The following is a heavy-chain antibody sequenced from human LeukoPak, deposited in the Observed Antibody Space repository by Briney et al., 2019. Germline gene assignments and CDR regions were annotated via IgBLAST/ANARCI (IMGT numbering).Heavy chain of an antibody. Sequence: GGSLRLSCAASGFTFSSYWMSWVRQAPGKGLEWVANIKQDGSEKYYVDSVKGRFTIFRDNAKNSLYLQMNGLRAEDTAVYYCARRGYRSSTSCYSFDYWGQGTLVTVSS. CDR2: IKQDGSEK. D-gene: IGHD2-2*01. CDR3: ARRGYRSSTSCYSFDY. CDR1: GFTFSSYW. J-gene: IGHJ4*02. V-gene: IGHV3-7*01.